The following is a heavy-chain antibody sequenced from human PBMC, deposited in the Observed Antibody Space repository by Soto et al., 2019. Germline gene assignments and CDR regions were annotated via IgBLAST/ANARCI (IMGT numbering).Heavy chain of an antibody. V-gene: IGHV1-18*01. Sequence: QVQLVQSGAEVKKPGASVKVSCKASGYTFTSYGIRWVRQSPGQGLEWMGWISAYNGNTNHAQKLQGRVTMTTDTSTSTAYMELRSLRSDDTAVYYCARADGGRRSSYSYGIDVWGQGTTVTVSS. J-gene: IGHJ6*02. CDR2: ISAYNGNT. CDR3: ARADGGRRSSYSYGIDV. CDR1: GYTFTSYG. D-gene: IGHD3-3*01.